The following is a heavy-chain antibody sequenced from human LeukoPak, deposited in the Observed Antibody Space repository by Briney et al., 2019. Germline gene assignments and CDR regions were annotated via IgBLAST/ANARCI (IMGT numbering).Heavy chain of an antibody. D-gene: IGHD6-25*01. CDR2: IIPILGIA. V-gene: IGHV1-69*04. CDR3: AREPSGLLFDY. CDR1: GGTFSSYA. Sequence: SVKVSCKASGGTFSSYAISWVRQAPGQGLEWMGRIIPILGIANYAQKFQGRVTITADKSTSTAYMELRGLTSDDTAVYYCAREPSGLLFDYWGLGTLVTVSS. J-gene: IGHJ4*02.